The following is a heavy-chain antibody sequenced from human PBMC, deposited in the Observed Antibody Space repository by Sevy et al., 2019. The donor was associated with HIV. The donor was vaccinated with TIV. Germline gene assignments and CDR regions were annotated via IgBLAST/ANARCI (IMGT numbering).Heavy chain of an antibody. D-gene: IGHD3-22*01. V-gene: IGHV1-8*03. CDR3: ARRVVRPYGDSRGHGDWFDP. J-gene: IGHJ5*02. Sequence: ASVKVSCKASGYNFTSYDINWVRQAPGQGLEWMGWINPNIGNTGYAQKFQGRVTITRDNSISTAYMEVSSLRSEDTAVYYGARRVVRPYGDSRGHGDWFDPWGQGTLVTVSS. CDR1: GYNFTSYD. CDR2: INPNIGNT.